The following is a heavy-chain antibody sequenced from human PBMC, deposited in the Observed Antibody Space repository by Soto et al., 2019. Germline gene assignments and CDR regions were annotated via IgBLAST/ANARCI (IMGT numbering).Heavy chain of an antibody. D-gene: IGHD3-22*01. J-gene: IGHJ5*02. V-gene: IGHV4-59*02. CDR2: MYFGGSF. CDR3: ARSYYDATGFAVDP. Sequence: QTQLQESGPGLVKPSETLSLTCTVSGASVSNGYWSWIRQPPEKGLEWIGFMYFGGSFNYNPSLTSRVTIPVDTPKNQFSLKVSSVTAADTAVYYCARSYYDATGFAVDPWGQGTLVIVSS. CDR1: GASVSNGY.